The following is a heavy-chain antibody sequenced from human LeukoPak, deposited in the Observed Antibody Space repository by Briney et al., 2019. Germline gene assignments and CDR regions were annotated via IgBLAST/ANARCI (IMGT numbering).Heavy chain of an antibody. V-gene: IGHV3-20*04. CDR2: INWNGGST. J-gene: IGHJ3*02. CDR1: GFTFDDYG. Sequence: GGSLRLSCAASGFTFDDYGMSWVRQVPGKGLEWVSGINWNGGSTGYADSVKGRFTISRDNAKNSLYLQMNSLRAEDTALYYCARVGSGWSGGAFDIWGQGTMVTFSS. CDR3: ARVGSGWSGGAFDI. D-gene: IGHD6-19*01.